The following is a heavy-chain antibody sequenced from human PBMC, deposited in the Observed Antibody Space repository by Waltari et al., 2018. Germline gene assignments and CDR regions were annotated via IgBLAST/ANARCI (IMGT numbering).Heavy chain of an antibody. J-gene: IGHJ3*02. CDR1: GYTLSNYY. V-gene: IGHV1-69-2*01. CDR2: VDPDDGPT. Sequence: EVRLLQSGAEVKKPGTTLKISCRLSGYTLSNYYIHWIQQDPGKGLQWMGLVDPDDGPTIYAAALQGRISMTADSSTETVYMELTSLTSDDSAVYYCATALGDSISASRPFEIWGQGTVITVSS. D-gene: IGHD3-3*02. CDR3: ATALGDSISASRPFEI.